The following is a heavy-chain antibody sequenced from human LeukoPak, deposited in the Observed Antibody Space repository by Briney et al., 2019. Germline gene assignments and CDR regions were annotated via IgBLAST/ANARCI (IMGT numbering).Heavy chain of an antibody. J-gene: IGHJ6*02. CDR2: IYYSGST. Sequence: SETLSLTCTVSGGSISSYYWSWIRQPPGKGLEWIGYIYYSGSTNYNPSLKSRVTISVDTSKNQFSLKLSSVTAADTAVYYCARVGVSSSWAYYYYGMDVWGQGTTVTVSS. CDR1: GGSISSYY. CDR3: ARVGVSSSWAYYYYGMDV. V-gene: IGHV4-59*01. D-gene: IGHD6-13*01.